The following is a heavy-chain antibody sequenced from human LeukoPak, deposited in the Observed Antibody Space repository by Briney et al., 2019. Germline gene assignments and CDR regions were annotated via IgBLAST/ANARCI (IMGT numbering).Heavy chain of an antibody. D-gene: IGHD2-21*01. CDR1: GFTFSSYW. CDR2: ITSSGGST. Sequence: GGSLRLSCAASGFTFSSYWMSWVRQAPGKGLEWVSAITSSGGSTYYADSVKGRFTISRDNSKNTLFLQMNSLRAEDTAVYYCAKRPPHCGGDCFGYWGQGTLVTVSS. J-gene: IGHJ4*02. CDR3: AKRPPHCGGDCFGY. V-gene: IGHV3-23*01.